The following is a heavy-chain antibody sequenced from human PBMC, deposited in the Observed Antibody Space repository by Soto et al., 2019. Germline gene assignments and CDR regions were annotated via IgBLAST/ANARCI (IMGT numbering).Heavy chain of an antibody. D-gene: IGHD2-2*01. V-gene: IGHV4-31*02. Sequence: PSETLSLTCTVSGGFISSGGYYWAWIRQHPGKGLEWIGYIYHSGSTYYNPSLKSRVTISVDTSENQFSLRLSSVTAADTAIYYCARERCSTGCPMDVWGQGATVTVYS. CDR1: GGFISSGGYY. CDR3: ARERCSTGCPMDV. J-gene: IGHJ6*02. CDR2: IYHSGST.